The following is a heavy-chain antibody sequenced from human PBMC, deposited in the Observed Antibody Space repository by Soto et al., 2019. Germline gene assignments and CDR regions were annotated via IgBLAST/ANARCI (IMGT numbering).Heavy chain of an antibody. CDR3: VHRGWPPPGAEDINTFDP. Sequence: QITLKESGPTLVKPTQTLTLTCTFSGFSLTTSGVGVGWIRQPPGKALGWLGLLYWDDDKRYSPSLKSRLNTTQDTSRNQVVLTMSTMDPVDTATYYCVHRGWPPPGAEDINTFDPWGQGTLVTVSS. J-gene: IGHJ5*02. V-gene: IGHV2-5*02. CDR2: LYWDDDK. CDR1: GFSLTTSGVG. D-gene: IGHD2-15*01.